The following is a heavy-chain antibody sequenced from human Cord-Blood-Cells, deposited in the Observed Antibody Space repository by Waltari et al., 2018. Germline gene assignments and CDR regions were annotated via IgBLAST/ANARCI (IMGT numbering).Heavy chain of an antibody. CDR2: TYYRSKWYN. J-gene: IGHJ4*02. D-gene: IGHD1-26*01. V-gene: IGHV6-1*01. Sequence: VQLQQSGPGLEKPSQPLPLTCATSGDTVPSNIAACSWIRQSPSRGLEWLGRTYYRSKWYNDYAVSVKSRITINPDTSKNQFSLQLNSVTPEDTAVYYCARDLQGGAAFDYWGQGTLVTVSS. CDR3: ARDLQGGAAFDY. CDR1: GDTVPSNIAA.